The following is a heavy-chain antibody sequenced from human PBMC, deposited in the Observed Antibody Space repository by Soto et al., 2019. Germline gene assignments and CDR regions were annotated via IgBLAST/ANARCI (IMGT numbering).Heavy chain of an antibody. Sequence: PGGSLRLSCAASGFTFSSYSMNWVRQAPGKGLEWVSYISSSSSTIYYADSVKGRFTISRDNSKNTVYLQMNSLRTEDTAVYYCARGNLDVWGQGTTVTSP. D-gene: IGHD1-7*01. CDR1: GFTFSSYS. CDR2: ISSSSSTI. CDR3: ARGNLDV. J-gene: IGHJ6*02. V-gene: IGHV3-48*01.